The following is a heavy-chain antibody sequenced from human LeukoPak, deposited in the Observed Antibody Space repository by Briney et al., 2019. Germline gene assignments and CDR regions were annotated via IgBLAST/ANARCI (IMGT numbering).Heavy chain of an antibody. J-gene: IGHJ4*02. Sequence: GGSLRLSCAASGFTFSSYAMSWVRQAPGKGLEWVAVISYDGSNKYYADSVKGRFTISRDNSKNTLYLQMNSLRAEDTAVYYCARDPPQDYWGQGTLVAVSS. CDR2: ISYDGSNK. CDR1: GFTFSSYA. V-gene: IGHV3-30*04. CDR3: ARDPPQDY.